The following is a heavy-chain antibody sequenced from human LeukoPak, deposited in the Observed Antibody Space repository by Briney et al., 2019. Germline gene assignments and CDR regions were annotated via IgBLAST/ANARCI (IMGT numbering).Heavy chain of an antibody. CDR1: GFTFSSYW. V-gene: IGHV3-7*03. Sequence: GGSLRLSCAASGFTFSSYWMSWVRQAPGKGLEWVANINQDGSEKYYVGSVKGRFTISRDNAKNSLYLQMNSLRAEDTAVYYCARTMTTVTIEYFDYWGQGTLVTVSS. CDR3: ARTMTTVTIEYFDY. D-gene: IGHD4-17*01. J-gene: IGHJ4*02. CDR2: INQDGSEK.